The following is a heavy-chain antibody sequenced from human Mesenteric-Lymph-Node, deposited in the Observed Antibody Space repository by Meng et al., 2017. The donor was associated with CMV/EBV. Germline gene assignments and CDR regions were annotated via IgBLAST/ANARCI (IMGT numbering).Heavy chain of an antibody. Sequence: LSCAASGFPFSSSWVPWVRLSPGKGLLWVSRINPDGGSTPNADSVKGRFTISRDNAKNTLYLQMNSLRVEDTAVYFCTRDWLGYFQHWGQGSLVTVSS. CDR3: TRDWLGYFQH. D-gene: IGHD3-16*01. CDR1: GFPFSSSW. CDR2: INPDGGST. V-gene: IGHV3-74*01. J-gene: IGHJ1*01.